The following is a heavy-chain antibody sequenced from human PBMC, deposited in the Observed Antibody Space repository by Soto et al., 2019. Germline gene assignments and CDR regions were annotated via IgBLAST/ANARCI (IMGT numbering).Heavy chain of an antibody. V-gene: IGHV4-59*01. D-gene: IGHD6-19*01. CDR1: GGPISSYY. CDR2: IYYSGST. J-gene: IGHJ4*02. Sequence: SETLSLTCPVSGGPISSYYWSLIRQPPRKGMEWIGYIYYSGSTNYNPSLKSRVTISVDTSKNQFSLKLSSVTAADTAVYYCARVRWTVAGPGHFDYWGQGTLVTVSS. CDR3: ARVRWTVAGPGHFDY.